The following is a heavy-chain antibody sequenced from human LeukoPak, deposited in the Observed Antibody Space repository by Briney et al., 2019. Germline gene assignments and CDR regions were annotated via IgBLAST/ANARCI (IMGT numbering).Heavy chain of an antibody. J-gene: IGHJ4*02. D-gene: IGHD3-10*01. Sequence: ASVKVSCKASGYTFTSYGISWVRQAPGQGLEWMGWISAYNGNTNYAQKLQGRVTMTTDTFTSTAYMELRSLRSDDTAVYYCARDYLYYGSGSFDYWGQGTLVTVSS. CDR1: GYTFTSYG. CDR3: ARDYLYYGSGSFDY. V-gene: IGHV1-18*01. CDR2: ISAYNGNT.